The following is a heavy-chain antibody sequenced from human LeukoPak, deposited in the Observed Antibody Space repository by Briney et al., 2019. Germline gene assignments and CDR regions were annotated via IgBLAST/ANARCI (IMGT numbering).Heavy chain of an antibody. V-gene: IGHV4-34*01. D-gene: IGHD3-3*01. J-gene: IGHJ6*03. Sequence: ETMSFTCAAYGGSLSGYYWSWIRQPPGKGLEWIGEINHSGSTNYNPTLKSRVTISVDTSKNQFSLKLSCVTSADTAVYYCARGSDFWSGYYLRWTRYYMDVWGKGTTVTVSS. CDR2: INHSGST. CDR3: ARGSDFWSGYYLRWTRYYMDV. CDR1: GGSLSGYY.